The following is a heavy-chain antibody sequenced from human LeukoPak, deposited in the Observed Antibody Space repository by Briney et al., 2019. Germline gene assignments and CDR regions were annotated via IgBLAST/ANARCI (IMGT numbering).Heavy chain of an antibody. CDR1: GFTVSTNY. J-gene: IGHJ6*03. CDR2: IHSGGST. V-gene: IGHV3-53*01. D-gene: IGHD5-12*01. Sequence: GGSLRLSCAASGFTVSTNYMSWVRQAPGKGLEWVSVIHSGGSTYYADSVKGRFTISRDNSKNTLYLQMNSLRAEDTAVYYCARVLYSYSGYDSPYYSYYYMDVWGKGTTVTVSS. CDR3: ARVLYSYSGYDSPYYSYYYMDV.